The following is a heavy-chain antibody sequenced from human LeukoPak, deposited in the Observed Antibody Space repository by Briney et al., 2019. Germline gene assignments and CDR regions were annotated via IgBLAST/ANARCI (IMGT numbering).Heavy chain of an antibody. CDR1: GYSFTSNV. CDR2: ISAYNGNT. J-gene: IGHJ3*02. D-gene: IGHD6-19*01. V-gene: IGHV1-18*01. CDR3: ARFGLGKHIEVAGIPFDI. Sequence: GASVKVSCKASGYSFTSNVISWVRQAPGQGLEWMGWISAYNGNTNYAQKLQGRVTMTTDTSTSTAYMEQRSLRSDDTAVYYCARFGLGKHIEVAGIPFDIWGQGTMVTVSS.